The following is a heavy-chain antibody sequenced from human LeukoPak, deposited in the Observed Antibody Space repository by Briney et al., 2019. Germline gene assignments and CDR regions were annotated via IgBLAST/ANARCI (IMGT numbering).Heavy chain of an antibody. CDR1: GFTFDDYA. CDR3: AKDIHPVVVRGAADY. CDR2: ISWNSGSI. V-gene: IGHV3-9*01. D-gene: IGHD2-15*01. Sequence: PGRSLRLSCAASGFTFDDYAMHWVRQGPGKGLEWVSGISWNSGSIGYADSVKGRFTISRDNAKNSLYLQMNSLRAEDTAFYYCAKDIHPVVVRGAADYWGQGTLVTVSS. J-gene: IGHJ4*02.